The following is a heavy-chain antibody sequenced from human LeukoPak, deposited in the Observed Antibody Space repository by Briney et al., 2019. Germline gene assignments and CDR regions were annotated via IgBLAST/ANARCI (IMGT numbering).Heavy chain of an antibody. J-gene: IGHJ6*03. CDR3: ARESMDIVVVVAATPSTYYMDV. CDR2: TYYRSNLYN. D-gene: IGHD2-15*01. V-gene: IGHV6-1*01. CDR1: GDSFSSNSAA. Sequence: SQTLSLTCAISGDSFSSNSAAWNWIRQSPSRGLEWLGRTYYRSNLYNDYAVSVKSRITINPDTSKNQFSLKLSSVTAADTAVYYCARESMDIVVVVAATPSTYYMDVWGKGTTVTVSS.